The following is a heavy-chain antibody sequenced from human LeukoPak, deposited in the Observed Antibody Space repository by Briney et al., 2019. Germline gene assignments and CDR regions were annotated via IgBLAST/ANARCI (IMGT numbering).Heavy chain of an antibody. D-gene: IGHD6-19*01. Sequence: SETLSLTCRVSGASVADKYWSWIRQTPGKGLEWIGYTYYNRGITKYNPSLKSRVTISLDTSKNQLSLKLSSVTAADTAVYYCARTLSSGWRPILYNWFDPWGQGTLVTVSS. V-gene: IGHV4-59*02. CDR1: GASVADKY. CDR3: ARTLSSGWRPILYNWFDP. J-gene: IGHJ5*02. CDR2: TYYNRGIT.